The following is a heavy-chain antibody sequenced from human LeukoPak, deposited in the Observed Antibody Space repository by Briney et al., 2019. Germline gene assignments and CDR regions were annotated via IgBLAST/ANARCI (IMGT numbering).Heavy chain of an antibody. J-gene: IGHJ4*02. V-gene: IGHV4-61*02. Sequence: SETLSLTCTVSGGSISSGSSYWSWIRQPAGKGLEWIGRIYTSGSTNYNPSLKSRVTISVDTSKNQFSLKLSSVTAADTAVYYCARALGGGYDFWGQGTLVTVSS. CDR2: IYTSGST. CDR1: GGSISSGSSY. CDR3: ARALGGGYDF. D-gene: IGHD5-12*01.